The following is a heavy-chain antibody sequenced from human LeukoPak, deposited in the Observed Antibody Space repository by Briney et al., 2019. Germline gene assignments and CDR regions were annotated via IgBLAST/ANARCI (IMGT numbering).Heavy chain of an antibody. CDR2: ISYDGSNK. Sequence: GGSLRLSCAASGFTFSSYAMHWVRQAPGKGLEWVAVISYDGSNKYYADSVKGRFTISRDNSKNTLYLQMNSLRAEDTAVYYCARDLEGYGDRTYYYYGMDVWGQGTTVTVSS. J-gene: IGHJ6*02. D-gene: IGHD4-17*01. CDR3: ARDLEGYGDRTYYYYGMDV. V-gene: IGHV3-30*04. CDR1: GFTFSSYA.